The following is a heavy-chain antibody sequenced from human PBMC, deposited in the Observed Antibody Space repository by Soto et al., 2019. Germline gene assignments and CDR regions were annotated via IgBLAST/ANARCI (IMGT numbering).Heavy chain of an antibody. Sequence: EVQLLESGGGLVQPGGSLRLSCAASGFTFSSYAMSWVRQAPGKGLEWVSAISGSGGSTYYADSVKGRFTISRDNSKNTLYLQMNSLRAEHTAVYYCAKDPWADLPAYYYDSGFDYWGQGTLVTVSS. J-gene: IGHJ4*02. CDR2: ISGSGGST. CDR1: GFTFSSYA. D-gene: IGHD3-22*01. V-gene: IGHV3-23*01. CDR3: AKDPWADLPAYYYDSGFDY.